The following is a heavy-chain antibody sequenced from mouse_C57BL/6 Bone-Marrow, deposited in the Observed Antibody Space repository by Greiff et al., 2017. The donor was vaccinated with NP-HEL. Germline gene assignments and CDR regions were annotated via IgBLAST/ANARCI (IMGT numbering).Heavy chain of an antibody. CDR1: GYTFTSYW. J-gene: IGHJ4*01. D-gene: IGHD1-3*01. Sequence: QVQLQQPGAELVRPGSSVKLSCKASGYTFTSYWMHWVKQRPIQGLEWIGNIDPSDSETHYNQKFKDKATLTVDKSSSTAYMQLSSLTSEDSAVYYCARLSAFSSYAMDYWGQGTSVTVSS. V-gene: IGHV1-52*01. CDR2: IDPSDSET. CDR3: ARLSAFSSYAMDY.